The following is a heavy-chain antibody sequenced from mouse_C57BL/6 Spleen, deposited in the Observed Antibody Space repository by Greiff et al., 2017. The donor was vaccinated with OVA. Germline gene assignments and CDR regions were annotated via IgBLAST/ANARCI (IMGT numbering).Heavy chain of an antibody. CDR3: ARTSYYDYDGYAMDY. CDR2: IYPRDGST. V-gene: IGHV1-85*01. Sequence: VQLQESGPELVKPGASVKLSCKASGYTFTSYDINWVKQRPGQGLEWIGWIYPRDGSTKYNEKFKGKATLTVDTSSSTAYMELHSLTSEDSAVYFCARTSYYDYDGYAMDYWGQGTSVTVSS. J-gene: IGHJ4*01. CDR1: GYTFTSYD. D-gene: IGHD2-4*01.